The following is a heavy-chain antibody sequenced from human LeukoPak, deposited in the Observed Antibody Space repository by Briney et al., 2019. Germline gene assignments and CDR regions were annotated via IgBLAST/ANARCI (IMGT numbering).Heavy chain of an antibody. CDR1: GVSISSGSNY. V-gene: IGHV4-39*07. D-gene: IGHD3-10*01. CDR3: ARCDGYGLVGI. CDR2: IYSSGST. J-gene: IGHJ3*02. Sequence: SETLSLTCRVSGVSISSGSNYSGWLRQPPGNTLEWIGSIYSSGSTYYNSSLKSRVIILIDTAKNHFSLNLSSVTAADTAVYYCARCDGYGLVGIWGKGTMVTVSS.